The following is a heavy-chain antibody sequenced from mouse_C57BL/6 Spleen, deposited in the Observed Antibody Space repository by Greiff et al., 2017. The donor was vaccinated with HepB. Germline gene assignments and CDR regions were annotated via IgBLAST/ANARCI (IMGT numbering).Heavy chain of an antibody. D-gene: IGHD2-5*01. J-gene: IGHJ2*01. Sequence: EVQLVESGGGLVKPGGSLKLSCAASGFTFSSYAMSWVRQTPEKRLEWVATISDGGSYTYYPDNVKGRFTISRDNAKNNLYLQMSHLKSEDTAMYDCARDRSNYVLYYVDYWGQGTTLTVSS. CDR3: ARDRSNYVLYYVDY. CDR1: GFTFSSYA. CDR2: ISDGGSYT. V-gene: IGHV5-4*01.